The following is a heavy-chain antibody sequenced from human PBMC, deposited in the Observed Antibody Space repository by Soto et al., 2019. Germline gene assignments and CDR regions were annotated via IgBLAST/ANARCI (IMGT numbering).Heavy chain of an antibody. Sequence: GGSLRLSCAASGFTVSSNYMSWVRQAPGKGLEWVSVIYSGGSTYYADSVKGRFTISRHNSKNTLYLQMNSLRAEDTAVYYCARLWPPRVVATPYYFDYWGQGTLVTVSS. V-gene: IGHV3-53*04. CDR2: IYSGGST. D-gene: IGHD2-15*01. J-gene: IGHJ4*02. CDR1: GFTVSSNY. CDR3: ARLWPPRVVATPYYFDY.